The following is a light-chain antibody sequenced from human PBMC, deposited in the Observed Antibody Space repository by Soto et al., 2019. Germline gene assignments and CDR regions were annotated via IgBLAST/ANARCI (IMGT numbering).Light chain of an antibody. CDR3: MSYTTSIIYV. V-gene: IGLV2-14*01. CDR2: DVT. J-gene: IGLJ1*01. CDR1: SRDVGFYNH. Sequence: QSALTQPASVSGSPGQSITISCTGTSRDVGFYNHVSWYQQHPGKAPKLMISDVTNRPSGVSDRFSGSKSGNTASLTISGLQTEDEADYYCMSYTTSIIYVFGSGTKLTVL.